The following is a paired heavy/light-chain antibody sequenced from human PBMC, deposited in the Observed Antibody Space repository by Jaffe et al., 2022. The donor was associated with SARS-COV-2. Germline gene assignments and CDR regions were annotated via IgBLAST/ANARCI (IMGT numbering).Heavy chain of an antibody. CDR3: ARDGGRAFDFDL. J-gene: IGHJ4*02. D-gene: IGHD3-10*01. Sequence: EVKLVESGGGLVQPGGSLRLSCSASGFILSPYSMEWVRQAPGKGLEWISHITGAGDSTSFADSVRGRFTVSRDNAKNSLYLQMNSLRDEDTAVYYCARDGGRAFDFDLWGQGTLVTVSS. V-gene: IGHV3-48*02. CDR1: GFILSPYS. CDR2: ITGAGDST.
Light chain of an antibody. J-gene: IGLJ2*01. CDR1: SSDVGGYNF. CDR2: DVN. V-gene: IGLV2-11*01. Sequence: QSALIQPRSVSGSPGQSVTISCTGTSSDVGGYNFVSWYQQHPGKAPKLMIYDVNKRPSGVPDRFSGSRSGNTASLTISGLQAEDESDYYCCSYAGNYILVFGGGTKLTVL. CDR3: CSYAGNYILV.